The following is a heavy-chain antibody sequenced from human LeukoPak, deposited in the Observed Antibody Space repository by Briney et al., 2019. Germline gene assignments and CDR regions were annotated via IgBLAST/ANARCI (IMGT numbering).Heavy chain of an antibody. V-gene: IGHV3-30*02. CDR2: IRFDGTSK. CDR1: GFTFSNYG. D-gene: IGHD3-3*01. Sequence: GGSLRLSCAASGFTFSNYGMHWVRQAPGKGLEWVAFIRFDGTSKYYADSVKGRFTISRDNSQNTVSLQVNNLRTEDTALYYCAKTSLSDASGXXXYMDVXXXGTTVTV. CDR3: AKTSLSDASGXXXYMDV. J-gene: IGHJ6*03.